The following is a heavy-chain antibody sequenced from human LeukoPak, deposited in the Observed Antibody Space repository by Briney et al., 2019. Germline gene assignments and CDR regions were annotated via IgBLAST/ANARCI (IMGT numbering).Heavy chain of an antibody. CDR1: GFTFSSYA. D-gene: IGHD3-3*01. V-gene: IGHV3-23*01. CDR2: ISGSGGST. J-gene: IGHJ6*02. CDR3: AKERRDFWSGYLRIGEPDV. Sequence: PGGSLRLSCAASGFTFSSYAMSWVRQAPGKGLEWVSAISGSGGSTYYADSVKGRFTISRDNSKNTLYLQMNSLRAEDTAVYYCAKERRDFWSGYLRIGEPDVWGQGTTVTVSS.